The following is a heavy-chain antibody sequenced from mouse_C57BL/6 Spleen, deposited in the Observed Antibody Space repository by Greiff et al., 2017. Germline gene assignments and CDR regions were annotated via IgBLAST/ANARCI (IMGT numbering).Heavy chain of an antibody. J-gene: IGHJ4*01. CDR3: AREDYGKRHYAMDY. Sequence: QVQLKESGAELVKPGASVKISCKASGYAFSSYWMNWVKQRPGKGLEWIGQIYPGDGDTNYNGKFKGKATLTADKSSSTAYMQLSSLTSEDSAVYCCAREDYGKRHYAMDYWGQGTSVTVSS. V-gene: IGHV1-80*01. D-gene: IGHD1-1*02. CDR2: IYPGDGDT. CDR1: GYAFSSYW.